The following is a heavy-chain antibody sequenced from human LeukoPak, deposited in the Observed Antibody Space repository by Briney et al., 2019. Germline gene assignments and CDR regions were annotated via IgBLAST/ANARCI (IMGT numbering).Heavy chain of an antibody. CDR3: ARGENFYDSSAYYQGDACDI. V-gene: IGHV1-2*02. CDR1: GYTFTGYY. CDR2: INPNSGGT. D-gene: IGHD3-22*01. J-gene: IGHJ3*02. Sequence: ASVKVSCKASGYTFTGYYIHWVRQAPGQGLEWMGWINPNSGGTNCAQKFQGRVTMTRDTSISTAYMELSRLRSDDTAVYYCARGENFYDSSAYYQGDACDIWGQGTMVTVS.